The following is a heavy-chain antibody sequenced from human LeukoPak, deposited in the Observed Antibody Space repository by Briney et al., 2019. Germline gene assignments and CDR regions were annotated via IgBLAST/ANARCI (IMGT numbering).Heavy chain of an antibody. CDR1: GGSFSGYY. CDR2: INHSGST. V-gene: IGHV4-34*01. J-gene: IGHJ4*02. CDR3: ARHGTTQYSSGWNRY. Sequence: SETLSLTXAVYGGSFSGYYWSWIRQPPGKGLEWIGEINHSGSTNYNPSLKSRVTISVDTSKNQFSLKLSSVTAADTAVYYCARHGTTQYSSGWNRYWGQGTLVTVSS. D-gene: IGHD6-19*01.